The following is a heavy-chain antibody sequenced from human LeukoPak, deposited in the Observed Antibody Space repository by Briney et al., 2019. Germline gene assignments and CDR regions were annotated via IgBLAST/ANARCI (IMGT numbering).Heavy chain of an antibody. Sequence: QPGGSLRLSCAASGFTFSSYAMHWVRQAPGKGLEWVSSISDSGDATYYADSVKGRFTISRDDSKNTLYLQMNSLRAEDTAVYYCAKDSPVATRWGRGTLVTVSS. V-gene: IGHV3-23*01. CDR2: ISDSGDAT. D-gene: IGHD1-26*01. CDR1: GFTFSSYA. J-gene: IGHJ4*02. CDR3: AKDSPVATR.